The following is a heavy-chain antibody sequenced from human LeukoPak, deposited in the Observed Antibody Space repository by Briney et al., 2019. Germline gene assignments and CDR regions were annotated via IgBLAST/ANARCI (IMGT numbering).Heavy chain of an antibody. CDR3: ARLDVGYYDSSGYYFDY. D-gene: IGHD3-22*01. CDR2: IYYSGST. V-gene: IGHV4-30-4*08. CDR1: GGSISSGDYY. J-gene: IGHJ4*02. Sequence: SQTLSLICTVSGGSISSGDYYWSWIRQPPGKGLEWIGYIYYSGSTYYNPSLKSRVTISVDTSKNQFSLKLSSVTAADTAVYYCARLDVGYYDSSGYYFDYWGQGTLVTVSS.